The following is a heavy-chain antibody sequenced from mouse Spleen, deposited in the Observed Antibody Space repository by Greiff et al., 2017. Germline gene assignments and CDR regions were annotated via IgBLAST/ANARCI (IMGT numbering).Heavy chain of an antibody. CDR2: INSNGGST. Sequence: EVMLVESGGGLVQPGGSLKLSCAASGFTFSSYGMSWVRQTPDKRLELVATINSNGGSTYYPDSVKGRFTISRDNAKNTLYLQMSSLKSEDTAIYYCARDPSSYYYGSSYGFDYWGQGTTLTVSS. CDR3: ARDPSSYYYGSSYGFDY. CDR1: GFTFSSYG. J-gene: IGHJ2*01. D-gene: IGHD1-1*01. V-gene: IGHV5-6-3*01.